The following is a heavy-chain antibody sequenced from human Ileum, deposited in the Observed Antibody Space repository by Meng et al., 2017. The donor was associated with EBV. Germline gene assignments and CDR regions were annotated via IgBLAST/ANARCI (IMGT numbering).Heavy chain of an antibody. V-gene: IGHV4-34*01. D-gene: IGHD4-17*01. CDR2: INHSGST. CDR1: GGSFSGYY. Sequence: GPHRKWGAGWLRPSRTLSLTGAVHGGSFSGYYWSWIRQPPGKGLGWIGEINHSGSTNYNPSLKSRVTISVDTSKNQFSLKLSSVTAADTAVYYCARGRGYGDYGSLYWGQGTLVTSPQ. CDR3: ARGRGYGDYGSLY. J-gene: IGHJ4*02.